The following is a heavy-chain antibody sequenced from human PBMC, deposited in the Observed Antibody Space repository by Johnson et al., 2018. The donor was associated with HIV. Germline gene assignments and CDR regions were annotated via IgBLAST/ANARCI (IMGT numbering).Heavy chain of an antibody. D-gene: IGHD1-14*01. Sequence: VQLVESGGGVVQPGGSLRLSCAASGFRFDDYAMHWVRLTPGKGLEWVSLMSWDGSHTYDADSVEGRFTISRDNSKNTLYLQMNSLRPQDTAVYYCAKGEPVAFDIWGQGTMVTVSS. CDR3: AKGEPVAFDI. CDR2: MSWDGSHT. V-gene: IGHV3-43D*03. J-gene: IGHJ3*02. CDR1: GFRFDDYA.